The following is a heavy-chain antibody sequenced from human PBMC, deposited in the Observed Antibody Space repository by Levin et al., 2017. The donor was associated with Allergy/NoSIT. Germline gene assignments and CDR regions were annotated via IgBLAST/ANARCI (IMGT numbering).Heavy chain of an antibody. D-gene: IGHD5-24*01. V-gene: IGHV3-21*01. CDR2: ISSNSNFI. J-gene: IGHJ4*02. CDR1: GFTFSSFR. Sequence: SCAASGFTFSSFRMNWVRQAPGAGLEWVSSISSNSNFIYYADSVKGRFTISRDNAKNSLYLQMNSLRAEDTAVYYCARDSTPGRRDGYNYYWGQGTLVTVSS. CDR3: ARDSTPGRRDGYNYY.